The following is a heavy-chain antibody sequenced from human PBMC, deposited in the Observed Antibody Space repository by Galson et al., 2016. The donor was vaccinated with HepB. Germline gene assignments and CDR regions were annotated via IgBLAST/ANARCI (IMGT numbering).Heavy chain of an antibody. J-gene: IGHJ4*02. D-gene: IGHD2-15*01. CDR1: GFTLSSYN. CDR3: AREGYCNGGFCNDLDY. CDR2: ISSSSNYI. V-gene: IGHV3-21*01. Sequence: SLRLSCAASGFTLSSYNMNWVRQAPGKGLEWVSSISSSSNYIHYADSVKDRFTISRDNAKNSLYLQMNGLRAEDTAVYFCAREGYCNGGFCNDLDYWGQGTLVTVSS.